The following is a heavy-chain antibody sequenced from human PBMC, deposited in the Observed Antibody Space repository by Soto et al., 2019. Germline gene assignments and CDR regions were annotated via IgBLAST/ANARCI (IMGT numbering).Heavy chain of an antibody. J-gene: IGHJ4*02. CDR2: IYYSGST. V-gene: IGHV4-59*08. D-gene: IGHD3-9*01. CDR1: GGSISSYY. CDR3: AGTHYDILTGVYFDY. Sequence: QVQLQESGPGLVKPSETLSLTCTVSGGSISSYYWSWIRQPPGKGLEWIGYIYYSGSTNYNPSLKSRVTISVDTSKNQFSLKLSSVTAADTAVYYCAGTHYDILTGVYFDYWGQGTLVTVSS.